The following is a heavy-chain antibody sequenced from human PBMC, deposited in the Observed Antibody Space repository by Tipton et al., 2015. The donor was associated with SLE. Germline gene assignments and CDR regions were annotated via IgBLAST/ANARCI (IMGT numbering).Heavy chain of an antibody. CDR2: IYDSGST. Sequence: LSLTCTVSGTSISNYYWSWIRQPPGRGLEWIGYIYDSGSTNYNPSLKSRVTTSVDMSKNQFSLKLSSVTAADTAVYYCARHKNQLWSHFDYWGQGTLVTVSS. J-gene: IGHJ4*02. V-gene: IGHV4-59*08. D-gene: IGHD5-18*01. CDR3: ARHKNQLWSHFDY. CDR1: GTSISNYY.